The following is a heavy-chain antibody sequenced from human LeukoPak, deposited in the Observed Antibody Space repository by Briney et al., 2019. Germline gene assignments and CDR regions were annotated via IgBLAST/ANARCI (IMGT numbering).Heavy chain of an antibody. CDR3: ARDWGDSGSSPNY. V-gene: IGHV3-23*01. CDR2: ITDNGAST. Sequence: PGGSLRLSCVVSGFTFSNYAMSWVRQAPGKGLEWVSAITDNGASTYYADSVKGRFTISRDNAKNSLYLQMNSLRAEDTAVYYCARDWGDSGSSPNYWGQGTLVTVSS. D-gene: IGHD1-26*01. J-gene: IGHJ4*02. CDR1: GFTFSNYA.